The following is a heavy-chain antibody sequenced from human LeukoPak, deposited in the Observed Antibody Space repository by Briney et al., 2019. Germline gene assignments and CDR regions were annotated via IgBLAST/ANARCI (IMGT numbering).Heavy chain of an antibody. CDR3: ARGYSGSYYFDY. CDR1: GISFSNYW. V-gene: IGHV3-74*01. CDR2: INSDGSST. J-gene: IGHJ4*02. D-gene: IGHD1-26*01. Sequence: PGGSLRLSCAASGISFSNYWMHWVRQAPGKGLVWVSRINSDGSSTSYADSVKGRFTISRDNAKNTLYLQMNSLRAEDTAVYYCARGYSGSYYFDYWGQGTLLTVSS.